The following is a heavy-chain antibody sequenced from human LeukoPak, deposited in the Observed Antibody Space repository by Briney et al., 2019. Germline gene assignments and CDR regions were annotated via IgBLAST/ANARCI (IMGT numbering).Heavy chain of an antibody. Sequence: PGGSLRLSCAASGFTFDDYAMHWVRQAPGKGLEWVSSISSSSSYIYYADSVKGRFTISRDNAKNSLYLQMNSLRAEDTAVYYCARVLKAAAGLDYWGQGTLVTVSS. CDR1: GFTFDDYA. V-gene: IGHV3-21*01. CDR2: ISSSSSYI. CDR3: ARVLKAAAGLDY. J-gene: IGHJ4*02. D-gene: IGHD6-13*01.